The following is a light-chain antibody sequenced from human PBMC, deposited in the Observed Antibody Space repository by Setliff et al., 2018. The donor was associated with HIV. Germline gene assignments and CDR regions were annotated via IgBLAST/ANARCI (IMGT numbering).Light chain of an antibody. CDR3: CSYAGSYTPVI. V-gene: IGLV2-11*03. CDR2: DVT. CDR1: SRDAGDYDY. J-gene: IGLJ2*01. Sequence: SLGQSITISCTGASRDAGDYDYVSWYQQHPGKAPKLMIYDVTKRPSGVPDRFSGSKSGNTASLTISGLQAEDEADYYCCSYAGSYTPVIFGGGTKVTVL.